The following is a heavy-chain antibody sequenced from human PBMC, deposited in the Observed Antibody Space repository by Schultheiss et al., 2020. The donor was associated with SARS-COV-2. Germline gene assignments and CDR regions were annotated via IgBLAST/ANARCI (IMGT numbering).Heavy chain of an antibody. CDR2: IKQDGSEK. CDR3: AKDPGGTGYYLWHFDY. CDR1: GFTFSSYW. J-gene: IGHJ4*02. V-gene: IGHV3-7*01. D-gene: IGHD3/OR15-3a*01. Sequence: GGSLRLSCAASGFTFSSYWMSWVRQAPGKGLEWVANIKQDGSEKYYADSVKGRFTISRDNSKNTLYLQMNSLRAEDTAVYYCAKDPGGTGYYLWHFDYWGQGTLVTVSS.